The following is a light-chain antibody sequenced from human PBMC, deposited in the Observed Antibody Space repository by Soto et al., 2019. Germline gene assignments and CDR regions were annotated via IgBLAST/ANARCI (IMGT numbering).Light chain of an antibody. Sequence: EIVLTQSPGTLSLSPGERATLSCRASQRVSSSYLAWYPQKTCQAPRLLIYGASSRATGIPDRFSGSGSGTDFTLTISRLEPEDFAVYYCQQYSSSRTFGQGTKVDNK. CDR2: GAS. V-gene: IGKV3-20*01. CDR3: QQYSSSRT. CDR1: QRVSSSY. J-gene: IGKJ1*01.